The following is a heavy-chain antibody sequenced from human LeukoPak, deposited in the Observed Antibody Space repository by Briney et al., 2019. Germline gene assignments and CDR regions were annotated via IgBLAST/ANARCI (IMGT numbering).Heavy chain of an antibody. J-gene: IGHJ4*02. CDR3: ARDLAYSRLDY. D-gene: IGHD5-18*01. Sequence: GGSLRLSCAVSGLTFSSSWMDWVRQAPGKGLEWVASINPEGSEKYSADSVKGRFTISRDNAKNSLYLQMDSLRVEDTAFYYCARDLAYSRLDYWGQGMLVTVSS. CDR1: GLTFSSSW. V-gene: IGHV3-7*01. CDR2: INPEGSEK.